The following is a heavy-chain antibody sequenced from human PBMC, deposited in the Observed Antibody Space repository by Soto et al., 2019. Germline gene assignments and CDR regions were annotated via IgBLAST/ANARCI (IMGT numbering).Heavy chain of an antibody. CDR1: GGSISSGGHY. Sequence: LSLTCTVSGGSISSGGHYWSWIRQHPGKGLEWIGYIYYSGSTYYNPSLKSRVTISVDTSKNQFSLKLSSVTAADTAVYYCAIRPTDAFDIWGQGTMVTVSS. V-gene: IGHV4-31*03. CDR3: AIRPTDAFDI. J-gene: IGHJ3*02. CDR2: IYYSGST.